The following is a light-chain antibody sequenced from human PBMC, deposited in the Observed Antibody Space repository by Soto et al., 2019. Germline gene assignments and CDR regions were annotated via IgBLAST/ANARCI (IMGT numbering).Light chain of an antibody. CDR2: DAS. J-gene: IGKJ3*01. Sequence: EIVLTQSPGTLSLSPGETATLSCRASQSIDNNYLAWYQQRPGQAPSLLIYDASTRAAGGPDRFSGSGSGRAFSLTISRLEAEDFSVFYCHQYTRSAIFTFGPGTTVDIK. CDR3: HQYTRSAIFT. V-gene: IGKV3-20*01. CDR1: QSIDNNY.